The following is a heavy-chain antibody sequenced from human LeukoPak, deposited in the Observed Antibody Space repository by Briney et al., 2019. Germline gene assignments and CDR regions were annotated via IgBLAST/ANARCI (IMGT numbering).Heavy chain of an antibody. CDR2: INTDGSTT. CDR1: GFTFGNYW. CDR3: ARQYCSGGSCYLRNYNWFDP. V-gene: IGHV3-74*01. J-gene: IGHJ5*02. Sequence: PGGSLRLSCAASGFTFGNYWMHWVRQAPGQGLVWVSRINTDGSTTSFADSVKGRFTISRDNAKNTLYLQMNSLRAEDTAVYYCARQYCSGGSCYLRNYNWFDPWGQGTLVTVSS. D-gene: IGHD2-15*01.